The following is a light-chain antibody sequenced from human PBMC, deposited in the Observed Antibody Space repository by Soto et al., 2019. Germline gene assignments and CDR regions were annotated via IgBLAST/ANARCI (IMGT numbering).Light chain of an antibody. CDR3: STWDGSLNGWV. CDR1: SSNIGSDT. Sequence: QSVLTQPPSVSGTPGLRVTISCSGGSSNIGSDTVNWYQQLPGAAPKLLIFNDDQRPSGTPDRFSGSRSGTSASLVISGLQGDDEADYFCSTWDGSLNGWVFGGGTKLTVL. V-gene: IGLV1-44*01. CDR2: NDD. J-gene: IGLJ3*02.